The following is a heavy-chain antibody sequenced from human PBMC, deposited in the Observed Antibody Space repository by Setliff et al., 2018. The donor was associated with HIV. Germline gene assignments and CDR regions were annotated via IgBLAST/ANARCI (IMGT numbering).Heavy chain of an antibody. Sequence: ASVKVCCKASGYTFTDYYIHWVRQAPGQGLEWMGRINPNSGGTNYAQKFQGRVTMTRDRSISTAHMELSRLRSDDTAVYYCATKVYCTNGVCLDAFDVWGQGTMVTVSS. J-gene: IGHJ3*01. D-gene: IGHD2-8*01. CDR1: GYTFTDYY. V-gene: IGHV1-2*06. CDR2: INPNSGGT. CDR3: ATKVYCTNGVCLDAFDV.